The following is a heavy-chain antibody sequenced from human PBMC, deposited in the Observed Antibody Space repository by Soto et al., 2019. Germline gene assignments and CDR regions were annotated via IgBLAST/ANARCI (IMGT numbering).Heavy chain of an antibody. CDR2: ISSISSYT. CDR1: GFTFSDYY. J-gene: IGHJ6*02. CDR3: ASVPVAARHPRGYYYYGMDV. Sequence: PGGSLSLSCAASGFTFSDYYMSWIRQAPGKGLEWVSYISSISSYTNYADSVKGRFTISRDNAKNSLYLQMNSLRAEDTAVYYCASVPVAARHPRGYYYYGMDVWGQGTTVTVSS. V-gene: IGHV3-11*06. D-gene: IGHD6-6*01.